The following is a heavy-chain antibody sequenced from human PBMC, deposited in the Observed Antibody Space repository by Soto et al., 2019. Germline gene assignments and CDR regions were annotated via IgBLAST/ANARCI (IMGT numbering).Heavy chain of an antibody. CDR2: LAVILGTP. CDR1: GGTFNSNA. Sequence: QVQLMQSGSEVKKPGSSVKISCKAFGGTFNSNAFSWVRQVPGQGLEWMGGLAVILGTPNYAQKFQGRVTLSADDTTTTAYLEVTSLTSEDTAAYYCASGYIDSSGYSMDCWGQGAQISVAS. J-gene: IGHJ4*02. CDR3: ASGYIDSSGYSMDC. D-gene: IGHD5-12*01. V-gene: IGHV1-69*01.